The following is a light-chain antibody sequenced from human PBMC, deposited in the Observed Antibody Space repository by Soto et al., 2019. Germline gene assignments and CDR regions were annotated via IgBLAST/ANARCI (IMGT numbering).Light chain of an antibody. Sequence: QSALTQPASVSGSPGQSITISCTGTSSDVGDYNYVSWYQQHPGKAPKLMIYEVSNRPSGVSNRFSGSKSGNTASLTISGLQAEDEADYYCNSYTSSSTLMVFGGRTKLTVL. CDR3: NSYTSSSTLMV. CDR1: SSDVGDYNY. J-gene: IGLJ2*01. V-gene: IGLV2-14*01. CDR2: EVS.